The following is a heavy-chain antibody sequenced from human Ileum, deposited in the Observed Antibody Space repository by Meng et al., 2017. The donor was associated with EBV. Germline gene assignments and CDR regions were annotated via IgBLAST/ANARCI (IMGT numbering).Heavy chain of an antibody. V-gene: IGHV4-34*01. Sequence: QVQLQQWGAGLLKPSETLSLTCAVSGASFSAYYWSWIRQPPGKGLEWTGEINHSGSTNYNPSLKSRITISLDTSRNHFSLKLNSVTAADTTVYYCARGNKVSDRGFDYWGQGTLVTVSS. J-gene: IGHJ4*02. D-gene: IGHD3-10*01. CDR3: ARGNKVSDRGFDY. CDR1: GASFSAYY. CDR2: INHSGST.